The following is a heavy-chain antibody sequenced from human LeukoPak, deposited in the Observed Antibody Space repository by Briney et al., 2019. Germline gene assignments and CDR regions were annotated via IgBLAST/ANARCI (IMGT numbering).Heavy chain of an antibody. D-gene: IGHD6-13*01. J-gene: IGHJ3*02. CDR1: GGSIITSNW. CDR3: ARNGPTAAGAFDI. V-gene: IGHV4/OR15-8*02. Sequence: SETLSLTCGVSGGSIITSNWWTWVRQPPGKGLEWIGEIYHTEKTNYNPSLKSRVTISLDKSKNQFSLKLTSVAAADTAVYYCARNGPTAAGAFDIWDQGTTVIVSS. CDR2: IYHTEKT.